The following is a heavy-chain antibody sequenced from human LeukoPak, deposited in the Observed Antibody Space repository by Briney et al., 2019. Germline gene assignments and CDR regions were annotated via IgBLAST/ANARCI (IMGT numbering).Heavy chain of an antibody. CDR3: ARGVYDILTGYLTYFDY. D-gene: IGHD3-9*01. CDR1: GFTFSSYS. Sequence: PGXSLRLSCAASGFTFSSYSMNWVRQAPGKGLEWVSSISSSSSYIYYADSVKGRFTIYRDKEKKSLYLQMNSLRAEDTAVYYCARGVYDILTGYLTYFDYWGQGTLVTVSS. J-gene: IGHJ4*02. CDR2: ISSSSSYI. V-gene: IGHV3-21*01.